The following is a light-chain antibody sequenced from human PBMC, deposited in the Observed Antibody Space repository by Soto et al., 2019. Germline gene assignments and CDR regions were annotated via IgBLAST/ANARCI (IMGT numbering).Light chain of an antibody. CDR2: GDN. J-gene: IGLJ2*01. CDR3: QSYDNSLNHVV. Sequence: QSALTQPPSVSGAPGQRVTIPCTGSSSNIGSFYDVHWYQQLPGTVPKLLIYGDNNRPSGVPDRFSASKSGTAASLAITGLQAEDEADYYCQSYDNSLNHVVFGGGTKVTVL. CDR1: SSNIGSFYD. V-gene: IGLV1-40*01.